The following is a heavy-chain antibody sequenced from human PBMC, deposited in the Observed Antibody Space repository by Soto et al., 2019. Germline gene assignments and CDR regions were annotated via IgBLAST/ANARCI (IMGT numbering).Heavy chain of an antibody. D-gene: IGHD3-22*01. V-gene: IGHV4-61*01. CDR1: GGSVSSGNYY. CDR3: ARALGDSSGYYYEY. J-gene: IGHJ4*02. Sequence: TSETLSLTCTVSGGSVSSGNYYWSWIRQPPGKGLEWMGYVYYSGSTNYNPSLKSRVTISVDTSKNQFSLNLSSVTAADTALYYCARALGDSSGYYYEYWGQGTLVTVSS. CDR2: VYYSGST.